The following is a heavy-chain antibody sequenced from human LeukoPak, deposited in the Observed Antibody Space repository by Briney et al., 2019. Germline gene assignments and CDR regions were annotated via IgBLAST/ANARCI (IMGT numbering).Heavy chain of an antibody. J-gene: IGHJ4*02. CDR1: GYTFTCYA. CDR3: ARDLDYYDSSGYYYYYFDY. Sequence: ASVKVSCKASGYTFTCYAMHWVRQAPGHRLEWMGWINAGNDKTKYSQKFQGRVTITRDTSASTAYMELSSLRSEDTAVYYCARDLDYYDSSGYYYYYFDYWGQGTLVTVSS. V-gene: IGHV1-3*01. CDR2: INAGNDKT. D-gene: IGHD3-22*01.